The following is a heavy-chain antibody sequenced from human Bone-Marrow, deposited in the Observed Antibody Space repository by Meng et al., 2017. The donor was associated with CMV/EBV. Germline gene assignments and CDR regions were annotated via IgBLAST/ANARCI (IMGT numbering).Heavy chain of an antibody. CDR2: INPNSGGT. Sequence: ASVKVSCKASGYTFTGYYMHWVRQAPGQGLEWMGWINPNSGGTNYAQKFQGRVTMTRDTSISTAYMELSRLRSDDTAVYYCARINDFWSGYSFDYWGQGTLVAASS. J-gene: IGHJ4*02. D-gene: IGHD3-3*01. CDR3: ARINDFWSGYSFDY. V-gene: IGHV1-2*02. CDR1: GYTFTGYY.